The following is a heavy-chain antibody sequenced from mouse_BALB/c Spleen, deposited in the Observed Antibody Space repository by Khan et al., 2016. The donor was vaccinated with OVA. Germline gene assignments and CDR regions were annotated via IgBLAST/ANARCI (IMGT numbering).Heavy chain of an antibody. CDR2: ISSDGDYT. V-gene: IGHV5-6*01. J-gene: IGHJ3*01. Sequence: EVNVVESGGDLVKPGGSLKLSCAASGFTFSSYSMSWVRQTPDKRLEWVATISSDGDYTYFPDSVKGRFTISRDNAKNTLNLQMSRLKSEDTALYYCASLLTGSFAYWGQGTLVTVSA. CDR1: GFTFSSYS. CDR3: ASLLTGSFAY. D-gene: IGHD4-1*01.